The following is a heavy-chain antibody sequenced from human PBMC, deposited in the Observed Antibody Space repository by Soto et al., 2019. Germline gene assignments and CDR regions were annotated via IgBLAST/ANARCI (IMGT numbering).Heavy chain of an antibody. V-gene: IGHV4-34*01. CDR2: INHSGST. D-gene: IGHD2-2*01. Sequence: SETLSLTCAVYGGSFSGYYWSWIRQPPGKGLEWIGEINHSGSTNYNPSLKSRVTISVDTSKNQFSLKLSSVTAADTAVYYCARAARSIVVVPAAIRYYYYGMDVWRQGTTVTVSS. CDR3: ARAARSIVVVPAAIRYYYYGMDV. CDR1: GGSFSGYY. J-gene: IGHJ6*02.